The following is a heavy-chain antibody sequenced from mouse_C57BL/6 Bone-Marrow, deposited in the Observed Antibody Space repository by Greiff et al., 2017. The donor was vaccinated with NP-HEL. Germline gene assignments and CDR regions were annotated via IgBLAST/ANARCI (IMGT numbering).Heavy chain of an antibody. V-gene: IGHV1-43*01. CDR1: GYSFTGYY. CDR2: INPSTGGT. J-gene: IGHJ1*03. Sequence: VQLQQSGPELVKPGASVKISCKASGYSFTGYYMHWVKQSSEKSLEWIGEINPSTGGTSYNQKFKGKATLTVDKSSSTAYMQLKSLTSEDSAVYYCARFYDGYPWYFDVWGTGTTVTVSS. D-gene: IGHD2-3*01. CDR3: ARFYDGYPWYFDV.